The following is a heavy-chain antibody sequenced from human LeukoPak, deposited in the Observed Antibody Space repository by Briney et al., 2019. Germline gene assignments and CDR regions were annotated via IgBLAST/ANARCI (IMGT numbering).Heavy chain of an antibody. CDR2: VKYDGSEK. J-gene: IGHJ4*02. Sequence: GGSLRLSCAASGFTFNDYWMNWVRQAPGKGLEWVANVKYDGSEKYYVDSVKGRFTISRDNAKNSLYLQMNSLRAEDTALYYCAKDIAAAGEYYFDYWGQGTLVTVSS. CDR3: AKDIAAAGEYYFDY. V-gene: IGHV3-7*03. CDR1: GFTFNDYW. D-gene: IGHD6-13*01.